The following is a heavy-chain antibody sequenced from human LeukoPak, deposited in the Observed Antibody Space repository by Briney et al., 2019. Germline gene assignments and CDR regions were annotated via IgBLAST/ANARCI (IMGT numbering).Heavy chain of an antibody. CDR3: AREGSIVVVPAASTPDY. Sequence: SETLSLTCSVSGFSITTGYYWAWIRQPPGKGLEWIGTIFRIGSSYFNPSLKSRVTISVDTSKNQFSLKLSSVTAADTAVYYCAREGSIVVVPAASTPDYWGQGTLVTVSS. CDR1: GFSITTGYY. V-gene: IGHV4-38-2*02. D-gene: IGHD2-2*01. CDR2: IFRIGSS. J-gene: IGHJ4*02.